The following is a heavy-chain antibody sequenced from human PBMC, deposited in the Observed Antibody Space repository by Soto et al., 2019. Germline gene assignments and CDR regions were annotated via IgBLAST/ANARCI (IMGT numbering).Heavy chain of an antibody. Sequence: QVQLVQSGDEVRKPGSSVKVSCKASGYILVNYGIAWVRQAPGQGIEWMGWSSPYSGNTHYASKVQGRLTMTTETSTSTAYMDLGSLTSADTAVYYCAMVDNYVTPTPQDVWGQGTTVTVSS. CDR2: SSPYSGNT. CDR3: AMVDNYVTPTPQDV. J-gene: IGHJ6*02. V-gene: IGHV1-18*01. CDR1: GYILVNYG. D-gene: IGHD3-16*01.